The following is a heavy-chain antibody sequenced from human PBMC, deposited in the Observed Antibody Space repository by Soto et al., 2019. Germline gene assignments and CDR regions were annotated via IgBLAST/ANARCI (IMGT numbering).Heavy chain of an antibody. J-gene: IGHJ4*02. Sequence: QVQLVQSGAEVKKPGASVKISRKTSGYTFAMHYIHWVRQVPGQGLEWMGMINPGDGSTSYVQKFQGRVTMTRDTSATTVFLNMSRLTSHDTAVFYCAREDGGGGRRHDFWGQGTLVTVSS. CDR3: AREDGGGGRRHDF. V-gene: IGHV1-46*01. CDR1: GYTFAMHY. CDR2: INPGDGST. D-gene: IGHD2-15*01.